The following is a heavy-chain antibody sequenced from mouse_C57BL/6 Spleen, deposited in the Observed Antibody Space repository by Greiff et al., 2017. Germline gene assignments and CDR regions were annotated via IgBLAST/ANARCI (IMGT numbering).Heavy chain of an antibody. V-gene: IGHV1-55*01. CDR2: IYPGSGST. CDR1: GYTFTSYW. D-gene: IGHD2-4*01. CDR3: ARAGDYDVGAFDD. J-gene: IGHJ2*01. Sequence: QVQLQQPGAELVKPGASVKMSCKASGYTFTSYWITWVKQRPGQGLEWIGDIYPGSGSTNYNEKFKSKATLTVDTSSSTAYMQLSSLTSEDSAVYYCARAGDYDVGAFDDWGQGTTLTVSS.